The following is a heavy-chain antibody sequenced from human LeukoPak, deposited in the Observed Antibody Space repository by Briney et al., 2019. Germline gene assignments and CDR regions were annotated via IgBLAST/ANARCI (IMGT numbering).Heavy chain of an antibody. CDR2: ITSDGSST. CDR1: GFTFSSYW. Sequence: PGGSLRLSCAASGFTFSSYWMHWVRQAPGKGLVWVSRITSDGSSTSYADSVKGRFTISRDNAKNTLYLRMNSLRAEGTAVYYCVSGYSYFDYWGQGTLVTVSS. V-gene: IGHV3-74*01. D-gene: IGHD5-18*01. CDR3: VSGYSYFDY. J-gene: IGHJ4*02.